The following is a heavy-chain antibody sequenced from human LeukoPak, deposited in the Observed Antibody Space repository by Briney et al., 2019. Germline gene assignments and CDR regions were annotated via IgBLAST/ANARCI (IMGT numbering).Heavy chain of an antibody. CDR2: IIAYNGNT. D-gene: IGHD3-10*01. CDR3: ARAVASYYYGSGISRIDY. CDR1: GFAFTNYG. J-gene: IGHJ4*02. V-gene: IGHV1-18*01. Sequence: GASVKVSCKASGFAFTNYGLSWVRQAPGQGLEWMGWIIAYNGNTNYAQSLQDRVTMTTDTATSTAYMELRSLRSDDTAVYYCARAVASYYYGSGISRIDYWAQGTLVTVSS.